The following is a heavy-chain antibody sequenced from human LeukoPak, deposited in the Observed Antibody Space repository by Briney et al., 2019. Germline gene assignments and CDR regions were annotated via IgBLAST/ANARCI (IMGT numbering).Heavy chain of an antibody. CDR2: IYPADSDT. J-gene: IGHJ4*02. Sequence: GESLKITCKGSGYSLTSYWIGWVRQMPGKGLEWMGIIYPADSDTRYNPSFQGQVTISADKSISTAYLQWSSLKASDTAMYYCARLPSVDYFDYWGQGTLVTVSS. CDR1: GYSLTSYW. D-gene: IGHD2-2*01. V-gene: IGHV5-51*01. CDR3: ARLPSVDYFDY.